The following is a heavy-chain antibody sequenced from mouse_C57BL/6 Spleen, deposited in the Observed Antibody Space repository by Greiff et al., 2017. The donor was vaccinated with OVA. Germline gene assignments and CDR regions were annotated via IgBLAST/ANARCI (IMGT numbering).Heavy chain of an antibody. Sequence: QVQLQQPGAELVRPGSSVKLSCKASGYTFTSYWMHWVKQRPIQGLEWIGNIDPSDSATHYTHKFKDKATLTVDKSSSTAYMQLSSLTSEDSAVYYCARSEGQLWAMDYWGKGTSVTVSS. CDR3: ARSEGQLWAMDY. D-gene: IGHD1-1*02. J-gene: IGHJ4*01. CDR1: GYTFTSYW. CDR2: IDPSDSAT. V-gene: IGHV1-52*01.